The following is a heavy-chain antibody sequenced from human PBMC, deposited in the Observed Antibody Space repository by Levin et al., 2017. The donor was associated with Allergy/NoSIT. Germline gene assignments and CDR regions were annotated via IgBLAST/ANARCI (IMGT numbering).Heavy chain of an antibody. J-gene: IGHJ6*02. V-gene: IGHV3-7*01. CDR3: ARGASNYGDDSVFYYYGLDV. CDR2: IKQDGSQK. D-gene: IGHD4-23*01. Sequence: SCEVSGFTFSSYWMSWVRQAPGKGLKWVANIKQDGSQKYYVDSVRGRFTVSRDNAKKSLYLQMNSLRVEDTAVYYCARGASNYGDDSVFYYYGLDVWGQGTTVTVSS. CDR1: GFTFSSYW.